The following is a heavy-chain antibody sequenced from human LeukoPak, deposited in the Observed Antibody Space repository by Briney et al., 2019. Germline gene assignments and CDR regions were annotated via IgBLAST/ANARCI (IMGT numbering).Heavy chain of an antibody. V-gene: IGHV4-59*08. CDR3: ARHIVMAHRGAFDI. D-gene: IGHD2-21*01. CDR2: IYYSGST. Sequence: SETLSLTCTVSGGSISSYYWSWIRQPPGKGLEWIGYIYYSGSTNYNPSFKSRVTISVDTSKNQFSLKLSSVTAADTAVYYCARHIVMAHRGAFDIWGQGTMVTVSS. CDR1: GGSISSYY. J-gene: IGHJ3*02.